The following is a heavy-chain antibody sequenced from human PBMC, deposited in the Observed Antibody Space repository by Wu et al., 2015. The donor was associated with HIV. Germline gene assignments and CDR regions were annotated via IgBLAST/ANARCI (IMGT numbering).Heavy chain of an antibody. D-gene: IGHD1-26*01. CDR1: GNTFSNYY. CDR3: TKTSALIRGAWDWFDT. CDR2: INPIGTST. J-gene: IGHJ5*02. V-gene: IGHV1-46*01. Sequence: QVQLVQSGAEVKKPGASVKVSCKTSGNTFSNYYMQWVRQAPGKGLEWMAMINPIGTSTKYAQKFQGRLTVTRDTFTGVVYMELNSLRSEDTAVYYCTKTSALIRGAWDWFDTWGPGTLVSVSS.